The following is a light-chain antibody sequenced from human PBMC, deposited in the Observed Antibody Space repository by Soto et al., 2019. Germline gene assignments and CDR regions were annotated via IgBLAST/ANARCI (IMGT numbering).Light chain of an antibody. CDR1: QSIGAA. Sequence: DIQMTQSPSTLSASVGDRVTITCRASQSIGAALAWYQQKPGKAPDLLIYRTSTLESGVPSRFSGSGSGTEFTLDISRLQPDEFATYYCQQYHILLTFRQGTKVDIX. V-gene: IGKV1-5*03. CDR2: RTS. J-gene: IGKJ2*01. CDR3: QQYHILLT.